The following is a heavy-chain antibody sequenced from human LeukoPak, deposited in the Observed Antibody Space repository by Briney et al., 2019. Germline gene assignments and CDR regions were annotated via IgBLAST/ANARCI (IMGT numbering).Heavy chain of an antibody. CDR1: GFTFDDYA. V-gene: IGHV3-9*01. J-gene: IGHJ5*02. D-gene: IGHD6-19*01. Sequence: PGRSLRLSCAASGFTFDDYAMHWVRQAPGKGLEWVSGISWNSGSIGYADSVKGRFTISRDNAKNSLYLQMNSLRAEDTALYYCAKVGLSSGWYNWFDPWGQGTLVTVSS. CDR3: AKVGLSSGWYNWFDP. CDR2: ISWNSGSI.